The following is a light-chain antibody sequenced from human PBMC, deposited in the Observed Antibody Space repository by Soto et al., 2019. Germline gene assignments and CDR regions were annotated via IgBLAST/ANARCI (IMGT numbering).Light chain of an antibody. J-gene: IGKJ4*01. CDR2: GAS. Sequence: EIVLTQSPGTLSLSPGKRATPSCRARQTVRTNNLAWYQQRPGQAPRLLIYGASSRATGIPDRFSGRGSGTDFTLTISSLEPEEFAVYYCQQYGTTPLTVGEGTKVDIK. CDR3: QQYGTTPLT. CDR1: QTVRTNN. V-gene: IGKV3-20*01.